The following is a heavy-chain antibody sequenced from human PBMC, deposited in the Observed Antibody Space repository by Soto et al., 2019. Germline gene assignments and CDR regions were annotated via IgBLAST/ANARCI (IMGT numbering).Heavy chain of an antibody. CDR3: ARLTTARAFDI. Sequence: SETLSLTCTVSGGSISSNSWSWIRQPPGKGQEWIGFIDYSGYTNYNPFLKSRATISIDRPNNQFSLNLSSVTAADTAVHYCARLTTARAFDIWGQGTMVTVSS. V-gene: IGHV4-59*01. CDR2: IDYSGYT. J-gene: IGHJ3*02. CDR1: GGSISSNS. D-gene: IGHD3-9*01.